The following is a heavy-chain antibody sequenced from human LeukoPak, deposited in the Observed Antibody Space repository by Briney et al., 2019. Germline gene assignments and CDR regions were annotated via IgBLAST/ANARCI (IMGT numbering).Heavy chain of an antibody. V-gene: IGHV4-39*07. J-gene: IGHJ6*03. CDR3: ARDKQADYYYYYMDV. CDR2: IYYSGST. CDR1: GGSISSSSYY. Sequence: SETLSLTCTVSGGSISSSSYYWGWIRQPPGKGLEWIGSIYYSGSTYYNPSLKSRVTISADTSKNQFSLKLSSVTAADTAVYYCARDKQADYYYYYMDVWGKGTTVTVSS.